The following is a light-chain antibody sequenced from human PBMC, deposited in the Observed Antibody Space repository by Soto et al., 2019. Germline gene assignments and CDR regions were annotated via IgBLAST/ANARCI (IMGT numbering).Light chain of an antibody. Sequence: QSALTQPASASGSPGQSVTISCTGTSSDVGTYNYVSWYQQHPGKAPKLMIYEVTKRPSGVPDRFSGSKSGNTASLTVSGLVAEDEAEYSCSSCAGTNMVFGTGTKVTVL. CDR3: SSCAGTNMV. CDR2: EVT. V-gene: IGLV2-8*01. J-gene: IGLJ1*01. CDR1: SSDVGTYNY.